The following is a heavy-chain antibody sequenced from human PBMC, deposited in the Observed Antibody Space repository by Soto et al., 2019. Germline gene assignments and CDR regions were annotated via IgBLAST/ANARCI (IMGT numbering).Heavy chain of an antibody. CDR3: ARGKDFGVVIPSKTNWFDP. CDR1: GYTFTNYG. Sequence: QVQLVQSGAEVKKPGASVKVSCKASGYTFTNYGLSWVRQAPGQGLEWMGWISPYNGYTNYAQKLQGRVTMTTDTSTSTAYMELRGLRSDDTAVYYCARGKDFGVVIPSKTNWFDPWGQGTLVTVSS. V-gene: IGHV1-18*01. CDR2: ISPYNGYT. D-gene: IGHD3-3*01. J-gene: IGHJ5*02.